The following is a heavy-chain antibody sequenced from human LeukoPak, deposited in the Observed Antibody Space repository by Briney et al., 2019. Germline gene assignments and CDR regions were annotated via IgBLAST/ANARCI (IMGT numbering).Heavy chain of an antibody. Sequence: GASVKVSCKASGYTFTGYFIHWVRQAPGQGLEWMGWINPSSGATNYAQNFRGRVTLTREMSISTAYMEVSRLLSDDTAVYYCARVTYDRSGYYNSIPYWGQGTLVIVSS. V-gene: IGHV1-2*02. D-gene: IGHD3-22*01. J-gene: IGHJ4*02. CDR3: ARVTYDRSGYYNSIPY. CDR1: GYTFTGYF. CDR2: INPSSGAT.